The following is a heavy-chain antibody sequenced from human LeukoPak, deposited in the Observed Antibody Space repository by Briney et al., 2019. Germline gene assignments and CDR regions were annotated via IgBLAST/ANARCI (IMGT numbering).Heavy chain of an antibody. Sequence: GGSLRLSCAASGFTFSSYWMHWVRQAPGKGLVWVSRINSDGSNTSYADSVKGRFTISRDNAKNTLYLQMNSLRAEDTAVYYCARDRFVVVPAAPLRDYYYYMDVWGKGTTVTVSS. D-gene: IGHD2-2*01. CDR1: GFTFSSYW. V-gene: IGHV3-74*01. J-gene: IGHJ6*03. CDR2: INSDGSNT. CDR3: ARDRFVVVPAAPLRDYYYYMDV.